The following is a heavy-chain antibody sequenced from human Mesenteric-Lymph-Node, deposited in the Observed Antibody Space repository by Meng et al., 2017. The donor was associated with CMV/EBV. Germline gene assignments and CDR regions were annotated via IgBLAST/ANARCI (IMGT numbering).Heavy chain of an antibody. CDR3: AREGSGYGGNQNWFDP. CDR1: GYTFTGYY. J-gene: IGHJ5*02. D-gene: IGHD4-23*01. V-gene: IGHV1-2*02. Sequence: ASMKVSCKASGYTFTGYYMHWVRQAPGQGLEWMGWINPNSGGTNYAQKFQGRVTMTRDTSISTAYMELSRLRSDDTAVYYCAREGSGYGGNQNWFDPWGQGTLVTVSS. CDR2: INPNSGGT.